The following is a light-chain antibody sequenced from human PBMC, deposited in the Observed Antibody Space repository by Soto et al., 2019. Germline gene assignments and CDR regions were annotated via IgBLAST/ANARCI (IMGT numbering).Light chain of an antibody. J-gene: IGKJ1*01. CDR3: QQYGSSPWT. CDR2: GAS. V-gene: IGKV3-20*01. CDR1: QSVSSSY. Sequence: EIVLTQSPGTLSLSPGERATLSCRASQSVSSSYLAWYQQKPGQAPRPLIYGASSRAIGIPDRFSGSGSGTDFTLTISRLEPEDFAVYYCQQYGSSPWTFAQGTKEEIK.